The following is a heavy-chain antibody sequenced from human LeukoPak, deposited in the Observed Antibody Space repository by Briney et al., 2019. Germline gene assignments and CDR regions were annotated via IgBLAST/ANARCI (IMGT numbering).Heavy chain of an antibody. Sequence: TLSLTCTVSGGSIGSGGYYWSWIRQPPGKGLEWIGYIYHSGSTYYNPSLKSRVTISVDRSKNQFSLKLSSVTAADTAVYYCARADYDQYFDYWGQGTLVTVSS. CDR1: GGSIGSGGYY. V-gene: IGHV4-30-2*01. D-gene: IGHD4-17*01. CDR2: IYHSGST. CDR3: ARADYDQYFDY. J-gene: IGHJ4*02.